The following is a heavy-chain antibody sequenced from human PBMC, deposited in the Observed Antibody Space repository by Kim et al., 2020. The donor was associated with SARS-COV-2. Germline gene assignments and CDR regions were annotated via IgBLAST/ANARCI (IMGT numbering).Heavy chain of an antibody. CDR3: ARRVVIHWYFDL. Sequence: SETLSLTCTVSGGSISSSSYYWGWIRQPPGKGLEWIGSIYYSGSTYYNPSLKCRVTISVDTSKNQFSLKLSSVTAADTAVYYCARRVVIHWYFDLWGRGTLVTVSS. CDR1: GGSISSSSYY. V-gene: IGHV4-39*01. D-gene: IGHD3-22*01. CDR2: IYYSGST. J-gene: IGHJ2*01.